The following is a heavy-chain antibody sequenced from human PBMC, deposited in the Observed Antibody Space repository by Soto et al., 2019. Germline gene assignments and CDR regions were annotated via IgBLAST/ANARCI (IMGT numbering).Heavy chain of an antibody. CDR1: GYTFTSYG. CDR3: ARVRRRGGYCSGGSCWDP. Sequence: QVQLVQSGAEVKKPGASVKVSCKASGYTFTSYGISWVRQAPGQGLEWMGWISAYNGNTNYAQKLQGRVTRTTDTSTSTAYRELRSLRSDDTAVYYCARVRRRGGYCSGGSCWDPWGQGTLVTVSS. J-gene: IGHJ5*02. V-gene: IGHV1-18*01. D-gene: IGHD2-15*01. CDR2: ISAYNGNT.